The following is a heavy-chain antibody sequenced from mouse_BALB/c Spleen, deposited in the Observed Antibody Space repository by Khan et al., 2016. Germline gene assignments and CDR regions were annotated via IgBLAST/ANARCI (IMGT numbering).Heavy chain of an antibody. CDR2: VNPNNGGS. Sequence: VQLKQSGPDLVKPGASVKISCKASGYSFSGYYLDWVKQSHEKSLEWIGRVNPNNGGSKYNQKFKGKAILTVDRSSTTAYMEPRSLTSEDSAVYYCLRDAMDYWGQGTSVTVSS. V-gene: IGHV1-18*01. J-gene: IGHJ4*01. D-gene: IGHD3-1*01. CDR3: LRDAMDY. CDR1: GYSFSGYY.